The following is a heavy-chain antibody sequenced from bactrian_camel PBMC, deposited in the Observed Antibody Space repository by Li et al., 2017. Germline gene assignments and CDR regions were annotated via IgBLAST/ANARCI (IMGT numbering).Heavy chain of an antibody. Sequence: HVQLVESGGGSVQSGGSLRLSCVASGFSYSPNMAWFRQAPGKEREAIASINSETLTNYADSVKGRFTVSKDNAKNTLYLQMSSLKPEDTAMYFCAATAPRGHCSDRSYEYNYWGQGTQVTVS. V-gene: IGHV3S53*01. CDR1: GFSYSPN. CDR2: INSETLT. J-gene: IGHJ4*01. CDR3: AATAPRGHCSDRSYEYNY. D-gene: IGHD3*01.